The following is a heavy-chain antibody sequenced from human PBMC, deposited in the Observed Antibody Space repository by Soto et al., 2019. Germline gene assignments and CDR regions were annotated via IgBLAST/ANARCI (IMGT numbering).Heavy chain of an antibody. CDR2: ISGSGGST. J-gene: IGHJ4*02. D-gene: IGHD6-19*01. CDR3: ARRGSGGYYDY. CDR1: GFTFSSYA. Sequence: EVQLLESGGGLVQPGGSLRLSCAASGFTFSSYAMRWVRQAPVKGLEWVSAISGSGGSTYYADSVKGRFTISRDNSKNTLSLKLTGGGGEGTAVFYCARRGSGGYYDYWGQGAVVTVSS. V-gene: IGHV3-23*01.